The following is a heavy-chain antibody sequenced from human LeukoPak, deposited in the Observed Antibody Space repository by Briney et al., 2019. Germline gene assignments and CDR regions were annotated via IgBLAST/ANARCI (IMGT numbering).Heavy chain of an antibody. V-gene: IGHV4-4*07. D-gene: IGHD2-2*01. CDR3: ARGRRDDCSSTTCYGYFDY. Sequence: SETLSLTCTVSGGSISSYYWSWIRPPAGKGLEWIGRIYTSGSTNYNPSLKSRVTMSVDTSKNQFSLKLSSVTAADTAVYYCARGRRDDCSSTTCYGYFDYWGQGTLVTVSS. CDR1: GGSISSYY. J-gene: IGHJ4*02. CDR2: IYTSGST.